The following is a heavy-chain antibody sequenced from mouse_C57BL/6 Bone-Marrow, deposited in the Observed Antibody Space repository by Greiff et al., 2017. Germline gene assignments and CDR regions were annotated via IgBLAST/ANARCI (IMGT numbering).Heavy chain of an antibody. V-gene: IGHV2-2*01. CDR2: IWSGGST. Sequence: VQRVESGPGLVQPSQSLSITCTVSGFSLTSYGVHWVRQSPGKGLEWLGVIWSGGSTDYNAAFIYRLSISKDNSKSQVFFKMNSLQADDTAIYYCARFIWYFDVWGTGTTVTVSS. J-gene: IGHJ1*03. CDR1: GFSLTSYG. CDR3: ARFIWYFDV. D-gene: IGHD1-1*01.